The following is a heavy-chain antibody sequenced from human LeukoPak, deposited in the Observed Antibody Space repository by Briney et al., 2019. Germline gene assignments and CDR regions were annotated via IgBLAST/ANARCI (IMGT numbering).Heavy chain of an antibody. J-gene: IGHJ4*02. D-gene: IGHD3-3*01. V-gene: IGHV3-30*04. CDR3: ARGDGEFDY. CDR1: GFTFSSYA. Sequence: GRSLRLSCAASGFTFSSYAMHWVRQAPGKRLEWVAVISYDGSNKYYADSVKGRFTISRDNSKNTLYLQMNSLRAEDTAVYYCARGDGEFDYWGQGTLVTVSS. CDR2: ISYDGSNK.